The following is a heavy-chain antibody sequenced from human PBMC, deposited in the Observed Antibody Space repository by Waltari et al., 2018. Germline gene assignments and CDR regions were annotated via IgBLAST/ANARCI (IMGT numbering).Heavy chain of an antibody. CDR1: GFTFSSYA. V-gene: IGHV3-23*03. CDR2: IYSGGSST. D-gene: IGHD3-9*01. Sequence: EVQLLESGGGLVQPGGSLRLSCAASGFTFSSYAMSWVRQAPGKGLEWVSVIYSGGSSTYYADSVKGRFTISRDNSKNTLYLQMNSLRAEDTAVYYCAKGIRYFDWLLYYMDVWGKGTTVTVSS. J-gene: IGHJ6*03. CDR3: AKGIRYFDWLLYYMDV.